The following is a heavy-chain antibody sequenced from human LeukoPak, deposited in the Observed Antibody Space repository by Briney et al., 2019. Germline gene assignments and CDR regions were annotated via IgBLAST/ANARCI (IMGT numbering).Heavy chain of an antibody. V-gene: IGHV4-31*03. J-gene: IGHJ5*02. CDR3: ARDEGGYGANWFDP. CDR2: IYYSGST. Sequence: SETLSLTCTVSGGSISSGGYYWSWIRQHPRKGLEWIGYIYYSGSTYYNPSLKSRVTISVDTSKNQFSLKLSSVTAADTAVYYCARDEGGYGANWFDPWAREPWSPSPQ. D-gene: IGHD4-17*01. CDR1: GGSISSGGYY.